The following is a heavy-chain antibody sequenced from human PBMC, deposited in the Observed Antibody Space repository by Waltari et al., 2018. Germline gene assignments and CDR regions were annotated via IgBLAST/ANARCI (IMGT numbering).Heavy chain of an antibody. CDR1: GDPLSSDTYY. CDR2: VYYSGNP. J-gene: IGHJ5*02. CDR3: ARHASWFDP. Sequence: QVRLQESGPGLVRPSETLSLTFTVPGDPLSSDTYYWGWIRQAPGKGLEWIGSVYYSGNPYYNPSLKSRVTMSIDTSKNLFSLSLDSVTAADTAVYYCARHASWFDPWGQGTLVTVSS. V-gene: IGHV4-39*01.